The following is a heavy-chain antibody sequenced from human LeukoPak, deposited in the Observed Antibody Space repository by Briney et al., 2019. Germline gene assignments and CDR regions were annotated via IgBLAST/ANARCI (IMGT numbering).Heavy chain of an antibody. Sequence: GESLKISCQGSGYSFTTYWIGWVRQLPGKGLEWMGIIYPGDSDTRYSPSFQGQVTISADKSISTAYLQWSSLKASDTAMYYCARQAYSSGRTDYWGQGTLVTVSS. CDR1: GYSFTTYW. V-gene: IGHV5-51*01. CDR3: ARQAYSSGRTDY. CDR2: IYPGDSDT. J-gene: IGHJ4*02. D-gene: IGHD6-19*01.